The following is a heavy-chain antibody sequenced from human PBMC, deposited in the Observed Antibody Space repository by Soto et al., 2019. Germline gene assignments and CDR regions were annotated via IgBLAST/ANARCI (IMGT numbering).Heavy chain of an antibody. CDR2: INPKSGGT. V-gene: IGHV1-2*04. D-gene: IGHD6-19*01. CDR3: ASAAVTGTAGLDF. CDR1: GYSFTDYH. Sequence: ASVKVSCKASGYSFTDYHIHWVRQAPGQGLGWLGRINPKSGGTSTAQKFQGWVTMTRDTSISTAYMELSRLTSDDTAVYYCASAAVTGTAGLDFWGQGTQVTVSS. J-gene: IGHJ4*02.